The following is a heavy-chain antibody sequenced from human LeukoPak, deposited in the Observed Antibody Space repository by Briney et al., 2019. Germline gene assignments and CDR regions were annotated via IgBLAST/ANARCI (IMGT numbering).Heavy chain of an antibody. D-gene: IGHD3-10*01. CDR3: ARAPITRPFYFDY. J-gene: IGHJ4*02. CDR1: GFAFAEHG. CDR2: INWSGGST. Sequence: GGSLRLSCTVSGFAFAEHGMSWVRQVPGKGLELVSGINWSGGSTGYADPLRGRFTISRDNAKNSLYLQMDSLRAEDTALYYCARAPITRPFYFDYWGQGTLVTVSS. V-gene: IGHV3-20*04.